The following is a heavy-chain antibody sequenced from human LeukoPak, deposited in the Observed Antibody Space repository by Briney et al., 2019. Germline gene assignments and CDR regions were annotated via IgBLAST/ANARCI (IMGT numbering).Heavy chain of an antibody. CDR2: INTNTGNP. CDR3: ARVGYRVTTLIDGINYYYYYMDV. D-gene: IGHD4-17*01. CDR1: GYTFTNYA. Sequence: ASVKVSCKASGYTFTNYAMNWVRQAPGQGLEWMGWINTNTGNPTYAQGFTGRFVFSLDTSVSTAYLQISSLKAEDTAVYYCARVGYRVTTLIDGINYYYYYMDVWGKGTTVTVSS. J-gene: IGHJ6*03. V-gene: IGHV7-4-1*02.